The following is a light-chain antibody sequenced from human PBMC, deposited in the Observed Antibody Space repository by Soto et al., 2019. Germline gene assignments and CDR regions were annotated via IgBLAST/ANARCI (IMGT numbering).Light chain of an antibody. V-gene: IGKV3-15*01. CDR1: PSISTN. CDR2: GAS. CDR3: QQYNTWPPR. J-gene: IGKJ3*01. Sequence: EIVMTQSPATLSVSPGESATLSCRASPSISTNLAWYQQNPGQAPRLLISGASTSATGIPARFSGSGSWTEFTLTISSLQSEDFAVYYCQQYNTWPPRFGPGTKIHI.